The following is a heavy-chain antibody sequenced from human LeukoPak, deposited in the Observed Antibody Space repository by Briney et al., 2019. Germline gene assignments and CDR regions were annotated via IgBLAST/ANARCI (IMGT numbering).Heavy chain of an antibody. CDR1: RFTFSSYS. CDR2: ISSSSSYI. CDR3: ASAWESSCYNY. D-gene: IGHD2-2*02. Sequence: PGGSLRLSCAASRFTFSSYSMNWVRQAPGKGLEWVSSISSSSSYIYYADSVKGRFTISRDNAKNSLYLQMSSLRAEDTAVYYCASAWESSCYNYWGQGTLVTVSS. J-gene: IGHJ4*02. V-gene: IGHV3-21*01.